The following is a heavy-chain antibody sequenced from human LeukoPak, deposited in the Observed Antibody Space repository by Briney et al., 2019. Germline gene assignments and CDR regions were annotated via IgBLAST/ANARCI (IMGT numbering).Heavy chain of an antibody. V-gene: IGHV1-46*01. CDR3: ARCGGDCSNYYYYYMDV. D-gene: IGHD2-21*01. CDR1: GYTFTSYY. Sequence: ASVKVSCNASGYTFTSYYMHWVRQAPGQGLEWMGIINPSGGSTSYAQKFQGRVTMTRDTSTSTVYMELSSLRSEDTAVYYCARCGGDCSNYYYYYMDVWGKGTTVTVSS. J-gene: IGHJ6*03. CDR2: INPSGGST.